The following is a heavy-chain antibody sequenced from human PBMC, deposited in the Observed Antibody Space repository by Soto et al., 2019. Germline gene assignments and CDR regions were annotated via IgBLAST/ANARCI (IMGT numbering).Heavy chain of an antibody. D-gene: IGHD2-2*01. CDR3: VRSIVSAAAFDY. CDR1: GGSISGYY. V-gene: IGHV4-59*01. Sequence: LSLTCTVSGGSISGYYWSWIRQPPGKGLEWIGYIYYSGSTNYNPSLKSRVTISIDTSKNQFSLNLSSVTAADTAVYYCVRSIVSAAAFDYWGQGTLVTVSS. J-gene: IGHJ4*02. CDR2: IYYSGST.